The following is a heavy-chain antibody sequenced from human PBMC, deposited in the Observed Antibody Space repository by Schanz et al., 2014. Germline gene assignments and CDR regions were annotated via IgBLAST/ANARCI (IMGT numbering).Heavy chain of an antibody. CDR2: ISGSGGST. CDR1: GFTFSSYA. V-gene: IGHV3-23*01. D-gene: IGHD1-1*01. Sequence: EVHLLESGGGLVEPGGSLRLSCAASGFTFSSYAMSWVRQAPGKGLEWVSAISGSGGSTYYADSVKGRFTISRDNAKNSLFLQMNSLRPEDTAVYYCARGRVLESWGQGTLVTVSS. J-gene: IGHJ5*02. CDR3: ARGRVLES.